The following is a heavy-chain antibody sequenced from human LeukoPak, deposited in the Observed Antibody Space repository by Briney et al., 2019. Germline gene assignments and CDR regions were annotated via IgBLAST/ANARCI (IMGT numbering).Heavy chain of an antibody. CDR1: GFTFSSYG. Sequence: AGSLRLSCAASGFTFSSYGMHWVRQAPGKGLEWVALRQYDGSNKYYADSVKGRFTISRDNSKNTLYLQMNSLRAEDTAVYYCAKEDYYDSSGYYGVFDYWGQGTRVTVSS. J-gene: IGHJ4*02. CDR3: AKEDYYDSSGYYGVFDY. V-gene: IGHV3-30*02. CDR2: RQYDGSNK. D-gene: IGHD3-22*01.